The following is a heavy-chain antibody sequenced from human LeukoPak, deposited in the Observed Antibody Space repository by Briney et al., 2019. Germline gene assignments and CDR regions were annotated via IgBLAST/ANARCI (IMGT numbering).Heavy chain of an antibody. Sequence: ASVKVSCKASGYTFTSYAMHWVRQAPGQRLEWMGWINAGNGNTKYSQKFQGRVTITRDTSASTAYMELRSLRSDDTAVYYCARDVAIAAAGATYYYYGMDVWGQGTTVTVSS. CDR1: GYTFTSYA. D-gene: IGHD6-13*01. J-gene: IGHJ6*02. CDR2: INAGNGNT. CDR3: ARDVAIAAAGATYYYYGMDV. V-gene: IGHV1-3*01.